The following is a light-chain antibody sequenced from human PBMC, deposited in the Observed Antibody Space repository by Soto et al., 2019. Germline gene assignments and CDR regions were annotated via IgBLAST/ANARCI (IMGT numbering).Light chain of an antibody. CDR3: LQDYNYSWT. J-gene: IGKJ1*01. CDR1: QGIRND. V-gene: IGKV1-6*02. CDR2: AAS. Sequence: AIQMTQSPSSLSASVGDRVTITCRASQGIRNDLGWYQQKPGKAPKLLIHAASSLHTGVPSRFSGSGSGTDFTLTISSLQPEDFATYYCLQDYNYSWTFGQGTKVDIK.